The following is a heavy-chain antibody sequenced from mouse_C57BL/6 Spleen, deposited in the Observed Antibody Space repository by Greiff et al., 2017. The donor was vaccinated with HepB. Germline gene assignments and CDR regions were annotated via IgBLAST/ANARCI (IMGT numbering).Heavy chain of an antibody. CDR3: ARRLGRDYAMDY. V-gene: IGHV3-6*01. D-gene: IGHD4-1*01. Sequence: DVKLQESGPGLVKPSQSLSLTCSVTGYSITSGYYWNWIRQFPGNKLEWMGYISYDGSNNYNPSLKNRISITRDTSKNQFFLKLNSVTTEDTATYYCARRLGRDYAMDYWGQGTSVTVSS. J-gene: IGHJ4*01. CDR1: GYSITSGYY. CDR2: ISYDGSN.